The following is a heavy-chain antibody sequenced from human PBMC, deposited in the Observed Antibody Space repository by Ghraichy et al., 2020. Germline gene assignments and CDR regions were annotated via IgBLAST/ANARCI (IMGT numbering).Heavy chain of an antibody. J-gene: IGHJ5*02. CDR2: INPNSGGT. CDR1: GYTFTGYY. CDR3: AREDREVVPAAKGVAPSNPNWFDP. V-gene: IGHV1-2*02. D-gene: IGHD2-2*01. Sequence: ASVKVSCKASGYTFTGYYMHWVRQAPGQGLEWMGWINPNSGGTNYAQKFQGRVTMTRDTSISTAYMELRRLRSDDTAVYYCAREDREVVPAAKGVAPSNPNWFDPWGQGTLVTVSS.